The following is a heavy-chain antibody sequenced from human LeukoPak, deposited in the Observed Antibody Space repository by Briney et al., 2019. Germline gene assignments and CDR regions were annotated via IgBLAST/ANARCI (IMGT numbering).Heavy chain of an antibody. CDR1: GFTFSSYW. D-gene: IGHD1-7*01. J-gene: IGHJ4*02. Sequence: GGSLRLSCAASGFTFSSYWMSWVRQAPGKGLEWVAVMSFDGSHTYYADSVKGRFTISRDNSKNTLYLQMNSLRPEDTAVYHCVKEELPRLWSLGYWGQGTLVTVSS. CDR2: MSFDGSHT. V-gene: IGHV3-30*18. CDR3: VKEELPRLWSLGY.